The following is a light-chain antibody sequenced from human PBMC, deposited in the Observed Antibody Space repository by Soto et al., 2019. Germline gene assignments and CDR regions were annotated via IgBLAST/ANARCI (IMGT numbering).Light chain of an antibody. CDR1: QGINSF. CDR3: QQLERYPST. V-gene: IGKV1-9*01. CDR2: AAS. J-gene: IGKJ4*01. Sequence: IQLTQSLCSLSASLLDRVNITCRASQGINSFLAWYQQKPGKAPKLLIYAASTLQSGVPSRFSGSGSGTDFTLTISSLQPEDFATYYCQQLERYPSTFGGGTKVDIK.